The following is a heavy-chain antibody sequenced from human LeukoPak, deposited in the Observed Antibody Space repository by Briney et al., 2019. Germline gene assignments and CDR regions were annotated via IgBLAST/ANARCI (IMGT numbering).Heavy chain of an antibody. Sequence: PETLSLTCTVSAVSISDYYWSWIRQTPGKGLEWIGYIHNSGNTNYNPSLKSRVTISVDTSKNQFSLQLSSVTAADAAVYYCAASWSYQNWFDPWGQGTLVTVSS. CDR2: IHNSGNT. CDR3: AASWSYQNWFDP. CDR1: AVSISDYY. J-gene: IGHJ5*02. D-gene: IGHD2-15*01. V-gene: IGHV4-59*01.